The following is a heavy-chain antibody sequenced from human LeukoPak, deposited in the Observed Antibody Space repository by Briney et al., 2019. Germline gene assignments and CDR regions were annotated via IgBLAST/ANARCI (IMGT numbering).Heavy chain of an antibody. CDR3: ASVTYYYDSSGYPSWFDP. Sequence: SETLSLTCTVSGGSISSSSYYWGWIRQPPGKGLEWIGSIYYSGSTYYNPSLKSRVTISVDTSKNQFSLKLSSVTAADTAAYYCASVTYYYDSSGYPSWFDPWGQGTLVTVSS. V-gene: IGHV4-39*01. D-gene: IGHD3-22*01. CDR1: GGSISSSSYY. CDR2: IYYSGST. J-gene: IGHJ5*02.